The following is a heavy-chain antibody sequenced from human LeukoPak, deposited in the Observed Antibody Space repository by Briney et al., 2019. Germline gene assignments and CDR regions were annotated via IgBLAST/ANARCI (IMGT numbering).Heavy chain of an antibody. CDR1: GFTVSSSY. D-gene: IGHD3-10*01. V-gene: IGHV3-53*05. J-gene: IGHJ4*02. CDR2: IYAGGDT. Sequence: GGSLRLSCAASGFTVSSSYISWVRQAPGKGLEWVSVIYAGGDTYYADSVKGRLTISRDNSKNTLYLQMNSLRAEDTAVYYCAKDCSYYYGSGSYSDYWGQGTLVTVSS. CDR3: AKDCSYYYGSGSYSDY.